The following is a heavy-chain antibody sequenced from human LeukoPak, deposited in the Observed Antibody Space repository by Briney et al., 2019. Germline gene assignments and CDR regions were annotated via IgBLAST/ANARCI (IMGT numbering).Heavy chain of an antibody. CDR1: GFTFSSYA. Sequence: PGGSLRLSCAASGFTFSSYAMSWVRQAPGKGLEWVSDISGSGGSTYYADSVKGRFTISRDNSKNTLYLQMNSLRAEDTAVYYCAKSRARIAVAGTVYFQHWGQGTLVTVSS. CDR3: AKSRARIAVAGTVYFQH. J-gene: IGHJ1*01. D-gene: IGHD6-19*01. V-gene: IGHV3-23*01. CDR2: ISGSGGST.